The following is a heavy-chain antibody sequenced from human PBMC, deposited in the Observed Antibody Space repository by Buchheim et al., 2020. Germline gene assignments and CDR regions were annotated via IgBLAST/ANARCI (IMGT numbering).Heavy chain of an antibody. V-gene: IGHV3-48*01. J-gene: IGHJ6*03. CDR1: GFTFSSYS. CDR2: ISSSSTI. D-gene: IGHD6-13*01. Sequence: EVQLVESGGGLVQPGGSLRLSCAASGFTFSSYSMNWVRQAPGKGLEWVSYISSSSTIYYADSVKGRFTISRDNAKNSLYLQMNSLRAEDTAVYYCAREGSSSWYPLSFYMDVWGKGTT. CDR3: AREGSSSWYPLSFYMDV.